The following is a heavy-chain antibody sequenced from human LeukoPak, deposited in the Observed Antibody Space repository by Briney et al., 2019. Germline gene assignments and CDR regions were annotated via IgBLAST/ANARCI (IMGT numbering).Heavy chain of an antibody. D-gene: IGHD6-13*01. Sequence: SETLSLTCTVSGGSIRNSGYYWGWIRQPPGKGLEWIGEINHSGSTNYNPSLKSRVTISVDTSKNQFSLKLSSVTAADTAVYYCARREAAADHFDYWGQGTLVTVSS. J-gene: IGHJ4*02. CDR1: GGSIRNSGYY. CDR2: INHSGST. V-gene: IGHV4-39*07. CDR3: ARREAAADHFDY.